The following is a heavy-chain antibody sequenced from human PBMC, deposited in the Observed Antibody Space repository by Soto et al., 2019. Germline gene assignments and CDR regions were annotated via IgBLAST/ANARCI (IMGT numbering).Heavy chain of an antibody. CDR3: ARVGTMTTFDY. V-gene: IGHV4-30-4*01. D-gene: IGHD3-22*01. J-gene: IGHJ4*02. CDR2: IYYSGST. CDR1: GGSISSGDYY. Sequence: SETLSLTCTVSGGSISSGDYYWSWIRQPPGKGLEWIGYIYYSGSTYYNPSLKSRVTISVDTSKNQFSLKLSSVTAADTAVYYCARVGTMTTFDYWGQGTLVTVS.